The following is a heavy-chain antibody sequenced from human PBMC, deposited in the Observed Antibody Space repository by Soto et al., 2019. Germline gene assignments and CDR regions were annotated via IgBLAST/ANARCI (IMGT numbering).Heavy chain of an antibody. Sequence: QVTLRESGPVLVKPTETLTLTCTVSGFSLTNARMGVSWIRQPPGKALEWLAHIFSTDEKSYSTALKNRLTISTDTSKGQVVLTMTHMEPVNTATYCCARMLLSSNWSPPDYWGQGTLVTVAS. J-gene: IGHJ4*02. D-gene: IGHD6-13*01. CDR1: GFSLTNARMG. V-gene: IGHV2-26*01. CDR3: ARMLLSSNWSPPDY. CDR2: IFSTDEK.